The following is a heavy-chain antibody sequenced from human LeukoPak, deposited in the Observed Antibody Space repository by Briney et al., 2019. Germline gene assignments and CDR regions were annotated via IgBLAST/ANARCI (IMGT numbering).Heavy chain of an antibody. CDR3: ARGAVAGMSGNY. V-gene: IGHV4-4*09. D-gene: IGHD6-19*01. J-gene: IGHJ4*02. CDR2: IYTSGST. CDR1: GGSLSSYY. Sequence: SETLSLTCTVSGGSLSSYYWSWIRQPPGKGLEWIGYIYTSGSTNYNPSLKSRVTISVDTSKNQFSLKLSSVTAADTAVYYCARGAVAGMSGNYWGQGTLVTVSS.